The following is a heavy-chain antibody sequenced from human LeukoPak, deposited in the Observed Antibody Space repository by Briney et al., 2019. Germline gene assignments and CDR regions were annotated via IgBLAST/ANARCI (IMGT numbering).Heavy chain of an antibody. V-gene: IGHV7-4-1*02. D-gene: IGHD3-10*01. J-gene: IGHJ6*02. CDR3: ARAYASGSYSYHYYYGMDV. CDR1: GYTFTSYA. CDR2: INTNTGDP. Sequence: ASVKVSCKASGYTFTSYAMNWVRQAPGQGLEWMGWINTNTGDPTYAPGFTGRFDFSLDTSVSTAYLQISSLKAEDIAVYYCARAYASGSYSYHYYYGMDVWGQGTTVTVSS.